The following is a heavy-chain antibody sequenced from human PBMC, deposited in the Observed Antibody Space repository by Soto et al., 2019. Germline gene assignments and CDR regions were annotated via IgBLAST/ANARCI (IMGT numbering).Heavy chain of an antibody. D-gene: IGHD6-19*01. CDR3: ARVDSSGCSEY. J-gene: IGHJ4*02. Sequence: GESLKISCKGSGYSFPSYWIGWVRQMPGKGLECMGFIYPGDSETTYSPSFQGQVTISADKSTSTAYLQWSSPKASDTAIYYCARVDSSGCSEYWGQGTLVTVSS. CDR1: GYSFPSYW. V-gene: IGHV5-51*01. CDR2: IYPGDSET.